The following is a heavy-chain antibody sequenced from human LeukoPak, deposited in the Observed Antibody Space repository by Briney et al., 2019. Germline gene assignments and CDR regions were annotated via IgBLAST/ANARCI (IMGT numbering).Heavy chain of an antibody. D-gene: IGHD6-13*01. J-gene: IGHJ4*02. Sequence: PSETLSLTCTVSGGSISSGGYYWSWIRQPPGKGLEWIGEINHRGSTSYNPSLKSRVAISVDTSKNQFSLKLTSVTAADTAVYYCARSSRSWYGLLESWGQGTLLTVSS. CDR2: INHRGST. V-gene: IGHV4-39*07. CDR1: GGSISSGGYY. CDR3: ARSSRSWYGLLES.